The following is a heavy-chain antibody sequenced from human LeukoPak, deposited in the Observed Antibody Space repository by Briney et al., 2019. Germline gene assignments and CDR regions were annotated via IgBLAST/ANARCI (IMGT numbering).Heavy chain of an antibody. CDR2: INPNSGGT. D-gene: IGHD6-6*01. V-gene: IGHV1-2*06. CDR3: ARETADRYSSSSDY. Sequence: ASVKVSXKASGYTFTGYYMHWVRQAPGQGLEWMGRINPNSGGTNYAQKFQGRVTMTRDTSISTAYMELSRLRSDDTAVYYCARETADRYSSSSDYWGQGTLVTVSS. CDR1: GYTFTGYY. J-gene: IGHJ4*02.